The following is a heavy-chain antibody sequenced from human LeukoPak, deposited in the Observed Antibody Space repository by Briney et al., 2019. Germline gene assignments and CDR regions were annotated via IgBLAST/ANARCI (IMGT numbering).Heavy chain of an antibody. CDR3: ARGLIVVVVAATSQWFDP. Sequence: TSETLSLTCSVSGGSINTDNYYWGWVRQPPGKALEWIGSIYYSGSKWYNPSLKSRVTISLDTSKNQFSLKLSSVTAADTAVYYCARGLIVVVVAATSQWFDPWGQGTLVTVSS. J-gene: IGHJ5*02. D-gene: IGHD2-15*01. CDR2: IYYSGSK. V-gene: IGHV4-39*07. CDR1: GGSINTDNYY.